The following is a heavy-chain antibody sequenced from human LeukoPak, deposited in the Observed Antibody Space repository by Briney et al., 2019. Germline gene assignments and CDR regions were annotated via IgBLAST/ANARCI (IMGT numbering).Heavy chain of an antibody. CDR3: ASLIAVAGQVDY. V-gene: IGHV4-59*01. CDR2: IYYSGST. CDR1: GGSISSYY. D-gene: IGHD6-19*01. Sequence: SETLSLTCTVSGGSISSYYWSWVRQPPGKGLEWIGYIYYSGSTNYNPSLKSRVTISVDTSKNQFSLKLSSVTAADTAVYYCASLIAVAGQVDYWGQGTLVTVSS. J-gene: IGHJ4*02.